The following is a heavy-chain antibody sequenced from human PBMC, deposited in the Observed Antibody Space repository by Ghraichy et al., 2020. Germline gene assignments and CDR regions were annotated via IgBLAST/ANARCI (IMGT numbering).Heavy chain of an antibody. Sequence: GGSLRLSGAATGFDRSSDGVHCVRQTPGKGLEWVAIIWFDGGNQHYADSVKGRFTISRDTSKNTLFLQMDSLRVEDTAMYFCARDRVQIWSFVGVFDMWGQWVMVTVSP. CDR2: IWFDGGNQ. V-gene: IGHV3-33*01. CDR1: GFDRSSDG. D-gene: IGHD5-18*01. J-gene: IGHJ3*02. CDR3: ARDRVQIWSFVGVFDM.